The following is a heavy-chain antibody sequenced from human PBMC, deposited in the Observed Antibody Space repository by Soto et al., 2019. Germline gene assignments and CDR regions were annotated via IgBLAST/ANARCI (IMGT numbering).Heavy chain of an antibody. J-gene: IGHJ4*02. Sequence: EVQLVESGGGWVQPGGSLRLSGAASGFSVSSNYMTCVRQAPGKGLDWVSVIDSDGTTYYTESVKGYFTMSRDNSKNAVYLQMNNLRAEDTAVYYCASDRSDNLTGTIDYWGQGPLVTVSS. D-gene: IGHD3-9*01. CDR2: IDSDGTT. CDR1: GFSVSSNY. V-gene: IGHV3-66*01. CDR3: ASDRSDNLTGTIDY.